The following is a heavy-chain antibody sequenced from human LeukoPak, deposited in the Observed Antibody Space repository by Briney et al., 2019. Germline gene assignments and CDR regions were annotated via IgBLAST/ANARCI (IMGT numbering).Heavy chain of an antibody. CDR3: ARPGLTAAAGALDGMDV. Sequence: GGSLRLSCGASGFTLRNYSMNWVRQAPGKGLEWVANIRQDGGEKYYGDSVKGRFTISRDNAKNSLFLQMHSLRAEDAAVYYCARPGLTAAAGALDGMDVWGQGTTVTVSS. J-gene: IGHJ6*02. CDR2: IRQDGGEK. V-gene: IGHV3-7*01. D-gene: IGHD6-13*01. CDR1: GFTLRNYS.